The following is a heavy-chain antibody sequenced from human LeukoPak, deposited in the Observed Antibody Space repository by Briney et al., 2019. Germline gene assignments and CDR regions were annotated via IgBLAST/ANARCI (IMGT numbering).Heavy chain of an antibody. J-gene: IGHJ6*02. V-gene: IGHV1-8*01. CDR3: ARGNLYYYGSGSYDSYYYYGKDV. D-gene: IGHD3-10*01. CDR2: MNPNSGNT. CDR1: GYTFTSYD. Sequence: ASVKVSCKASGYTFTSYDINWVRQATGQGLEWMGWMNPNSGNTGYAQKFQGRVTMTRNTSISTAYMELSSLRSEDTAVYYCARGNLYYYGSGSYDSYYYYGKDVCGQGTTVTVSS.